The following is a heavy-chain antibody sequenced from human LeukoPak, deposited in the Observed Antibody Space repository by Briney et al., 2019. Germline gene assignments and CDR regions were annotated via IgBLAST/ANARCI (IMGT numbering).Heavy chain of an antibody. V-gene: IGHV5-51*01. CDR3: ARQSEHSGSYMNFGN. J-gene: IGHJ4*02. D-gene: IGHD1-26*01. CDR1: GYTFTRYW. Sequence: GESLKISCKGSGYTFTRYWIGWVRQMPGKGLEWMGIVYPADSDTRYSPSFQGQVTISADRSTSTAYLQWSSLKASDTAVYYCARQSEHSGSYMNFGNWGQGTQVTVSS. CDR2: VYPADSDT.